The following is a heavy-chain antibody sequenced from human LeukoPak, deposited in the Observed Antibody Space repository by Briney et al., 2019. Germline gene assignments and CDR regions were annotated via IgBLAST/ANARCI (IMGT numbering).Heavy chain of an antibody. J-gene: IGHJ6*02. CDR2: ISGSGSHA. CDR3: AKSAGYSSGWYGYYYGMDV. D-gene: IGHD6-19*01. Sequence: GGSLRLSCAASGFSFGSYAMGWTRQAPGQGLEWVSAISGSGSHANYAESVKGRFTISRDNSKNTLYLQMNSLRAEDTAVYYCAKSAGYSSGWYGYYYGMDVWGQGTTVTVSS. CDR1: GFSFGSYA. V-gene: IGHV3-23*01.